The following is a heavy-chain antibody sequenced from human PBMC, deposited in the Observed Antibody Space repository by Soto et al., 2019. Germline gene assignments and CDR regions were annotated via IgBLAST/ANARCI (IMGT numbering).Heavy chain of an antibody. CDR1: GGSISSYY. V-gene: IGHV4-59*08. Sequence: SETLSLTCSVSGGSISSYYWSWLRQPPGKGLEWIGYFYYRGSTNYNPSLKSRATISVDTAKNQFSLKLTSVAAADAAVYYCATGRGAAGSWANWGQGTLVTVSS. CDR2: FYYRGST. J-gene: IGHJ1*01. CDR3: ATGRGAAGSWAN. D-gene: IGHD6-13*01.